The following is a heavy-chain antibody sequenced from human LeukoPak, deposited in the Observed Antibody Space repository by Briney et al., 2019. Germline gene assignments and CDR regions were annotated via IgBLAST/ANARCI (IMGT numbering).Heavy chain of an antibody. D-gene: IGHD3-10*02. CDR3: AELGITMIGGV. CDR1: GFTFSSYE. CDR2: IGSSGSNI. J-gene: IGHJ6*04. V-gene: IGHV3-48*03. Sequence: PGGSLRLSCAASGFTFSSYEMNWVRQAPGKGLEWLSYIGSSGSNIYYADSVKGRFTISRDNAKNSLYLQMNSLRAEDTAVYYCAELGITMIGGVWGKGTTVTISS.